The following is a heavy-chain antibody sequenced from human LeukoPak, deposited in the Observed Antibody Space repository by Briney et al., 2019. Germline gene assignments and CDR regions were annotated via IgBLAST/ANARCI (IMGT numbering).Heavy chain of an antibody. Sequence: GGSLRLSCAASGFTFSSYSMNWVRQAPGKGPEWVSSISSSSSYIYYADSVKGRFTISRDNAKNSLYLQMNSLRAEDTAVYYCARDRMVAGSFDYWGQGTLVTVSS. J-gene: IGHJ4*02. D-gene: IGHD6-19*01. CDR2: ISSSSSYI. CDR1: GFTFSSYS. V-gene: IGHV3-21*01. CDR3: ARDRMVAGSFDY.